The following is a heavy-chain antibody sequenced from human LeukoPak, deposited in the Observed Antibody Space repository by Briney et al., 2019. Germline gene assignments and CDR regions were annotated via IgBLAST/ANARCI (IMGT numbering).Heavy chain of an antibody. CDR3: AREDMITFGGVPFDY. CDR2: ISAYNGNT. Sequence: ASVKVSCKASGYTFTSYGISWVRQAPGQGLEWMGWISAYNGNTNYAQKLQGRVTMTTDTSTSTAYMELRSLRSDDTAVYYCAREDMITFGGVPFDYWGQGTLVTVSS. D-gene: IGHD3-16*01. V-gene: IGHV1-18*01. CDR1: GYTFTSYG. J-gene: IGHJ4*02.